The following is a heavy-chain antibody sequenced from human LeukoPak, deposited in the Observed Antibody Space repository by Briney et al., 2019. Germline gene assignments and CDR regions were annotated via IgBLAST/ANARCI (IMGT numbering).Heavy chain of an antibody. V-gene: IGHV1-69*13. CDR3: ARGNWNDYYFDY. CDR1: GYTFTSYG. CDR2: IIPIFGTA. J-gene: IGHJ4*02. Sequence: ASVKVSCKASGYTFTSYGISWVRQAPGQGLEWMGGIIPIFGTANYAQKFQGRVTITADESTSTAYMELSSLRSEDTAVYYCARGNWNDYYFDYWGQGTLVTVSS. D-gene: IGHD1-20*01.